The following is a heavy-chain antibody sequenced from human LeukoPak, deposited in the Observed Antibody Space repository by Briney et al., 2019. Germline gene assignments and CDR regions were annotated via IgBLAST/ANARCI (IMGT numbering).Heavy chain of an antibody. CDR1: GGSISSFY. CDR3: AKGARSSSGYTTD. CDR2: TYYSGST. D-gene: IGHD3-22*01. V-gene: IGHV4-59*01. J-gene: IGHJ4*02. Sequence: SETLSLTCTVSGGSISSFYWNWIRQSPGKGLEWIGYTYYSGSTNYNPSFKSRVTISLDTSKNQFSLKVNSVTAADTAFYYCAKGARSSSGYTTDWGQGILVTVSS.